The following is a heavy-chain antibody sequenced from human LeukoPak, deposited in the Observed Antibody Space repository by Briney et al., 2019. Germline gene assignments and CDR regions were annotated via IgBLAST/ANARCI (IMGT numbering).Heavy chain of an antibody. Sequence: ASVKVSCKASGYTFTGYYMHWVRQAPGQGLEWMGWINPNSGGTNYAQKFQGRVTMTRDTSISTAYMELSRLRSDDTAVYCCARDHVAAAGINYYYMDVWGKGTTVTISS. V-gene: IGHV1-2*02. D-gene: IGHD6-13*01. CDR1: GYTFTGYY. J-gene: IGHJ6*03. CDR3: ARDHVAAAGINYYYMDV. CDR2: INPNSGGT.